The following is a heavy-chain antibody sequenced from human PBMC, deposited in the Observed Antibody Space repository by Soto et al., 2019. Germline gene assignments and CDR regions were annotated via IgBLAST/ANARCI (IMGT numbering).Heavy chain of an antibody. CDR3: VRLVSGPNWFDP. Sequence: PGGSLRLSCAASGFTFSSYWMHWVRQAPGKGLVWVSLINSDGSSTSYADSVKGRFTISRDNAKNTLYLQMNSLRAEDTAVYYCVRLVSGPNWFDPWGQGTLVTVSS. CDR2: INSDGSST. V-gene: IGHV3-74*01. CDR1: GFTFSSYW. D-gene: IGHD3-9*01. J-gene: IGHJ5*02.